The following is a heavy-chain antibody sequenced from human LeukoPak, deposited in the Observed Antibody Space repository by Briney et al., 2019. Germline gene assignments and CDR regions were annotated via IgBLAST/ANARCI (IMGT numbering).Heavy chain of an antibody. Sequence: GGSLRLSCAASGFTFSSYGMHWVRQAPGKGLEWVSTISGSGDNTYSADSVRGRFTISRDNSKNTLYLQMNSLRAEDTAIYYCAKVSWANYFDYWGQGTLVTVSS. J-gene: IGHJ4*02. CDR3: AKVSWANYFDY. V-gene: IGHV3-23*01. D-gene: IGHD6-13*01. CDR1: GFTFSSYG. CDR2: ISGSGDNT.